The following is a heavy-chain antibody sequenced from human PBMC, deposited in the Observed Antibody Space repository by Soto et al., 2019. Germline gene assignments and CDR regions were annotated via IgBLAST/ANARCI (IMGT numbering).Heavy chain of an antibody. J-gene: IGHJ4*02. CDR3: ARRGSGSYYDY. CDR1: GFTFSSYA. Sequence: EVQLLESGGGLVQPGGSLRLSCAASGFTFSSYAMRWVRQAPVKWLEWVSGISGSGGSTYYADSVKGRFTISRDNSKNTLYLQMNSLRAEDTAVYYCARRGSGSYYDYWGQGTLVTVSS. V-gene: IGHV3-23*01. D-gene: IGHD1-26*01. CDR2: ISGSGGST.